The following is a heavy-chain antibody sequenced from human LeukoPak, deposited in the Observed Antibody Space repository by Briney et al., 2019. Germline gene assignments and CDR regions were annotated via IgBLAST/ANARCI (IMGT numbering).Heavy chain of an antibody. CDR2: IDGRSSLT. CDR3: ARFHDFWR. Sequence: PGGSLRLSCVASGFTFSFYAMTWVRQAPGKGLEWVTSIDGRSSLTYYADSVKGRFTISRDNSKNTLYLLLNSLRAEDTAVYYCARFHDFWRWGQGTLVTVSS. V-gene: IGHV3-23*01. D-gene: IGHD3-3*01. CDR1: GFTFSFYA. J-gene: IGHJ4*02.